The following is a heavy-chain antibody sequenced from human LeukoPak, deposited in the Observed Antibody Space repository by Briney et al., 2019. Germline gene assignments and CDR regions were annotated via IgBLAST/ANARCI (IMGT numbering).Heavy chain of an antibody. CDR1: GGTFSSYA. V-gene: IGHV1-69*04. CDR2: IIPILGIA. J-gene: IGHJ5*02. Sequence: AVKVSCKASGGTFSSYAISWVRQAPGQGLEWMGRIIPILGIANYAQKFQGRVTITADKSTSTAYMELSSLRSEDTAVYYCARDRNGTSNQLLFFWFDPWGQGTLVTVSS. D-gene: IGHD2-2*01. CDR3: ARDRNGTSNQLLFFWFDP.